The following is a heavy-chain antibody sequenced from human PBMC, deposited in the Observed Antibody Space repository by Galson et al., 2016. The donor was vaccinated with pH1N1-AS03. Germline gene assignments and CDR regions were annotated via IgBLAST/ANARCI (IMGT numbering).Heavy chain of an antibody. CDR2: IYDSGNT. CDR1: VGSISSGNYF. D-gene: IGHD2-2*01. Sequence: TLSLTCTVSVGSISSGNYFWNWIRQHPGKGLEWIGLIYDSGNTFHNPSLKSRVSISVDTSKNQFSLKLNSVTAADTAVYYCASVSLAYCSSTSCFRFDPWGQGTLVTVSS. V-gene: IGHV4-31*03. CDR3: ASVSLAYCSSTSCFRFDP. J-gene: IGHJ5*02.